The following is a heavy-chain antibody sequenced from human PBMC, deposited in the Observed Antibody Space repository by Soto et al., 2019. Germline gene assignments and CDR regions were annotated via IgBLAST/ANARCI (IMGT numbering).Heavy chain of an antibody. J-gene: IGHJ3*02. CDR2: IYYSGST. CDR3: ARDGCSGGSCLAGSGAFDI. CDR1: GGSISSGGYY. Sequence: QVQLQESGPGLVKPSQTLSLTCTVSGGSISSGGYYWSWIRQHPGKGLEWIGYIYYSGSTYYKPSLLSRVTISVDTSKYQFSLKLSSVTAVDTAVYYCARDGCSGGSCLAGSGAFDIWGQGTMFTVSS. V-gene: IGHV4-31*03. D-gene: IGHD2-15*01.